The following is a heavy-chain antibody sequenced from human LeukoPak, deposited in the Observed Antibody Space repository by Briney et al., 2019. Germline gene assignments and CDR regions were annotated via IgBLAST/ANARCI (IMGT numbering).Heavy chain of an antibody. CDR3: ATVSGYSGYDGVY. V-gene: IGHV1-24*01. CDR1: GYTLTELS. D-gene: IGHD5-12*01. J-gene: IGHJ4*02. CDR2: FDPEDGET. Sequence: ASVKVSCKVSGYTLTELSMHWVRQAPGKGLERMGGFDPEDGETIYAQKFQGRVTMTEDTSTDTAYMELSSLRSEDTAVYYCATVSGYSGYDGVYWGQGTLVTVSS.